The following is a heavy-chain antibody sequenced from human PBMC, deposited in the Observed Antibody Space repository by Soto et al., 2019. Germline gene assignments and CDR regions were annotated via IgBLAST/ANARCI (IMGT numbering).Heavy chain of an antibody. J-gene: IGHJ6*02. CDR3: ARGGDVNYYHGMDV. CDR2: ISAYNGKT. V-gene: IGHV1-18*01. D-gene: IGHD5-12*01. CDR1: GYTFSSYG. Sequence: QVQLVQSGGEVKKPGASVKLSCTASGYTFSSYGISRVRQAPGQGLEWMGWISAYNGKTNYAQNVQGRVTMTTDTSTRTAYMYLRSLRSDDTAEYYCARGGDVNYYHGMDVWGQGTTVTVS.